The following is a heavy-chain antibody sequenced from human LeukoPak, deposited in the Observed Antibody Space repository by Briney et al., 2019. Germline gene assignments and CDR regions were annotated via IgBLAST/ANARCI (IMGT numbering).Heavy chain of an antibody. CDR3: ARDLTYYYDSSGYYPFDY. CDR1: GGTFSSYA. V-gene: IGHV1-69*04. CDR2: IIPIFGIA. D-gene: IGHD3-22*01. J-gene: IGHJ4*02. Sequence: ASVKVSCKVSGGTFSSYAISWVRQAPGQGLEWMGRIIPIFGIANYAQKFQGRVTITADKSTSTAYMELSSLRSEDTAVYYCARDLTYYYDSSGYYPFDYWGQGTLVTVSS.